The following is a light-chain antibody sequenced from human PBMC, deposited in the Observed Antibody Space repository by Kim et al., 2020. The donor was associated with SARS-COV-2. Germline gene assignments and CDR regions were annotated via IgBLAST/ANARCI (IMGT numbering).Light chain of an antibody. CDR2: DAS. CDR3: QQRSNWPSIT. Sequence: TPGERATLSCRASQSVSSYLAWYQQNPGQAPRLLIYDASNRATGIPARFSGSGSGTDFTLTISSLEPEDFAVYYCQQRSNWPSITFGQGTRLEIK. J-gene: IGKJ5*01. V-gene: IGKV3-11*01. CDR1: QSVSSY.